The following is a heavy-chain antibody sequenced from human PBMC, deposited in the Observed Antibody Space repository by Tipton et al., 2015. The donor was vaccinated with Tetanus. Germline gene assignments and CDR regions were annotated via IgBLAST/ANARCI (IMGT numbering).Heavy chain of an antibody. D-gene: IGHD3-3*01. V-gene: IGHV1-18*04. CDR3: ARDNYDFWSGYSRYYYGMDV. Sequence: QLVQSGAEVKKPGASVKVSCKASGYTFTSYGISWVRQAPGQGLEWMGWISAYNGNTSYAQKLQGRVTMTTATSTSTAYMELRSLRSADTALYYCARDNYDFWSGYSRYYYGMDVWGQGTTVTVSS. CDR1: GYTFTSYG. J-gene: IGHJ6*02. CDR2: ISAYNGNT.